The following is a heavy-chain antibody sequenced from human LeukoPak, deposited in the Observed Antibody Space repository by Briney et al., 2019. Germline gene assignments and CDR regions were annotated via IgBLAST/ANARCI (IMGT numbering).Heavy chain of an antibody. V-gene: IGHV4-61*01. CDR2: IYYSGST. CDR3: ARVFHYSVDV. CDR1: GVSVSSPTYY. J-gene: IGHJ6*02. Sequence: SETLSLTCTVSGVSVSSPTYYWSWIRQSPGKGLEWIAYIYYSGSTNYNPSLNSRVTISLDTSKNQFSLKLRSVTAADTAVYYCARVFHYSVDVWGQGTTVTVSS.